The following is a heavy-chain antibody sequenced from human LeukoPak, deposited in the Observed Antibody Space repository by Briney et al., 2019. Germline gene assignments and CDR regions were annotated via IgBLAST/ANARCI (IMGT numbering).Heavy chain of an antibody. J-gene: IGHJ4*02. CDR3: AKDERNWNYNLASQTYD. D-gene: IGHD1-7*01. Sequence: PGESLRLSCAASGFRFSSYAMSWVRQAPGKGLEWVSAISGSGVSTYYADSVKGRFTVSRDNSKNTLYLQMSSLRAEDTAVYYCAKDERNWNYNLASQTYDWGQGTLVTVSS. CDR1: GFRFSSYA. CDR2: ISGSGVST. V-gene: IGHV3-23*01.